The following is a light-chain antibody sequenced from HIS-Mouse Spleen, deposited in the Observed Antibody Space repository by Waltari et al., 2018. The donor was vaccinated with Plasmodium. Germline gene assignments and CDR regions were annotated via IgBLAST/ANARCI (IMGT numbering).Light chain of an antibody. J-gene: IGLJ2*01. CDR3: SSYAGSNNLV. Sequence: QSALTQPPSASWSPGPSVTISCTGTSSAVGGYHYVSWYQQHPGKAPKLMIYEVSRRPSGVPDRFSGSKSGNTASLTVSGLQAEDEADYYCSSYAGSNNLVFGGGTKLTVL. V-gene: IGLV2-8*01. CDR1: SSAVGGYHY. CDR2: EVS.